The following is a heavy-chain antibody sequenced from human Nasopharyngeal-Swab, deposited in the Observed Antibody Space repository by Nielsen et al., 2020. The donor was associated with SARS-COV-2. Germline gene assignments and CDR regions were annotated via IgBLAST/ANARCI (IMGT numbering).Heavy chain of an antibody. CDR3: ARLYEARRYYYYYMDV. J-gene: IGHJ6*03. CDR1: GYSFTSYW. Sequence: GESLKISCKSSGYSFTSYWIGWVRQMPGKGLEWMGIIYPGDSDTRYSPSFQGQVTISADKSISTAYLQWSSLKASDTAMYYCARLYEARRYYYYYMDVWGKGTTVTVSS. V-gene: IGHV5-51*01. CDR2: IYPGDSDT. D-gene: IGHD6-6*01.